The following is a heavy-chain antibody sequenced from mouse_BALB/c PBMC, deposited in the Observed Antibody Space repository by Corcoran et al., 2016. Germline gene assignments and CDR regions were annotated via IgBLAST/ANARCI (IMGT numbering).Heavy chain of an antibody. V-gene: IGHV9-1*02. CDR2: INTYTGEP. J-gene: IGHJ4*01. D-gene: IGHD2-1*01. CDR1: GYTFTNYG. CDR3: ARRRNGNCVYAMDY. Sequence: QIQLVQSGPELKKPGETVKISCKASGYTFTNYGMNWVKQAPGKGLKWMGWINTYTGEPTYADDFKGRFAFSLETSASTAYLQINNLKNEDMATYFCARRRNGNCVYAMDYWGQGTSVTVSS.